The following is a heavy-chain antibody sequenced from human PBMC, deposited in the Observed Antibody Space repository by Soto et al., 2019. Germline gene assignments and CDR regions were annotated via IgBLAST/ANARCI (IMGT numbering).Heavy chain of an antibody. CDR2: IIPIFGTA. CDR1: GGTFSSYA. J-gene: IGHJ4*02. CDR3: ARVLSIAARPLGFDY. Sequence: SVKVSCKASGGTFSSYAISWVRQAPGQGLEWMGGIIPIFGTANYAQKFQGRVTITADESTSTAYVELSSLRSEDTAVYYCARVLSIAARPLGFDYWGQGTLVTVSS. V-gene: IGHV1-69*13. D-gene: IGHD6-6*01.